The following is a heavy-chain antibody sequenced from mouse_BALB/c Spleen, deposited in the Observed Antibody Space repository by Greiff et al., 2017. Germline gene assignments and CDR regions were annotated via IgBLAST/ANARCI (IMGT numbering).Heavy chain of an antibody. CDR2: IWSGGST. Sequence: VQLVESGPGLVQPSQSLSITCTVSGFSLTSYGVHWVRQSPGKGLEWLGVIWSGGSTDYNAAFISRLSISKDNSKSQVFFKMNSLQADDTAIYYCARNYRYDCYAMDYWGQGTSVTVSS. V-gene: IGHV2-4-1*01. CDR3: ARNYRYDCYAMDY. CDR1: GFSLTSYG. D-gene: IGHD2-14*01. J-gene: IGHJ4*01.